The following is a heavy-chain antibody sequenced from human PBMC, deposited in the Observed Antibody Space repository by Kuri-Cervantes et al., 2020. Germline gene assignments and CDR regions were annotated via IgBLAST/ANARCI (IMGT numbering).Heavy chain of an antibody. CDR1: GFTFDDYA. D-gene: IGHD1-7*01. CDR3: AKAGTTVIRGWFDP. CDR2: ISWNSGSI. V-gene: IGHV3-9*01. J-gene: IGHJ5*02. Sequence: GGSLRLSCAASGFTFDDYAMHWVRQAPGKGLEWVSGISWNSGSIGYADSVKGRFTISRDNAKNSLYLQMNSLRAEDTALYYCAKAGTTVIRGWFDPWGQGTLVTVSS.